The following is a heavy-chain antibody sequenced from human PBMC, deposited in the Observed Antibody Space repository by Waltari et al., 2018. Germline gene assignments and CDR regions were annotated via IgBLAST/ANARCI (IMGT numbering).Heavy chain of an antibody. V-gene: IGHV4-4*07. Sequence: QLQLQESGPGLVKPSETLSLTCAVSGGSINSNSWSWIRQSPGRGLEWIGRISGSGGKTDYNPSLKSRVTISTDTSKNQFSLRLSSLTGADTAVYYCARLLGHVYGDYWGQGVLVTVSS. CDR2: ISGSGGKT. D-gene: IGHD3-16*01. J-gene: IGHJ4*02. CDR1: GGSINSNS. CDR3: ARLLGHVYGDY.